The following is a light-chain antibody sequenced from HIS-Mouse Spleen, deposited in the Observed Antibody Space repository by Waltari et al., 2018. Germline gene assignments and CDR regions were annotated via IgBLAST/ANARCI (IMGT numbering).Light chain of an antibody. CDR3: QQSYSTSWT. CDR1: QSISSY. J-gene: IGKJ1*01. Sequence: DIQMTQSPSSLSASVGDRVTITCRASQSISSYLNWYQQKPGKAPKPLIYAASSSQSGVPSRFSGSGSGTDFTLTISSLQPEDFATYYCQQSYSTSWTFGQGTKVEIK. V-gene: IGKV1-39*01. CDR2: AAS.